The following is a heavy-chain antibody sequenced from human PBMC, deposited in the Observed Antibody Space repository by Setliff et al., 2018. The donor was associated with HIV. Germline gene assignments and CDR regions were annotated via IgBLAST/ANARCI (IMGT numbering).Heavy chain of an antibody. CDR3: ARWGASGGRPDWHAFDM. V-gene: IGHV4-59*11. CDR2: ISNYGSP. J-gene: IGHJ3*02. D-gene: IGHD2-15*01. CDR1: GDSMIPHY. Sequence: SETLSLTCLVSGDSMIPHYWSWIRQPPGRGLEWIGYISNYGSPSYNPSLNSRVTLSVDRSKNQFSLKLSSVSAADTAVYFCARWGASGGRPDWHAFDMWGQGTMVTVSS.